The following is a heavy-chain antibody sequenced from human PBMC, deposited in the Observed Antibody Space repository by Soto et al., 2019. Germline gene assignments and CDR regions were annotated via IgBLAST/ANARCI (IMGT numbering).Heavy chain of an antibody. CDR3: ARGAGSWTYNYYYGLDV. CDR2: TRNKANSYTT. J-gene: IGHJ6*02. CDR1: GFTFSDHY. Sequence: EVQVVESGGGLVQPGGSLRLSCVASGFTFSDHYMDWVRQAPGKGLEWVGRTRNKANSYTTEYAASVKGRFTISRDDSKNSLYLQMNSLKTDDTAVYYCARGAGSWTYNYYYGLDVWGQGTTVTVSS. D-gene: IGHD3-10*01. V-gene: IGHV3-72*01.